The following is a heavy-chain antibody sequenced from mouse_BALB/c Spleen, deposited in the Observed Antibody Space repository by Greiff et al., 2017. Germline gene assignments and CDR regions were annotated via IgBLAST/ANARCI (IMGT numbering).Heavy chain of an antibody. CDR2: ISYSGST. D-gene: IGHD4-1*01. CDR1: GYSITSDYA. Sequence: DVQLQESGPGLVKPSQSLSLTCTVTGYSITSDYAWNWIRQFPGNKLEWMGYISYSGSTSYNPSLKSRISITRDTSKNQFFLQLNSVTTEDTATYYCARSGELGRAWFAYWGQGTLVTVSA. CDR3: ARSGELGRAWFAY. V-gene: IGHV3-2*02. J-gene: IGHJ3*01.